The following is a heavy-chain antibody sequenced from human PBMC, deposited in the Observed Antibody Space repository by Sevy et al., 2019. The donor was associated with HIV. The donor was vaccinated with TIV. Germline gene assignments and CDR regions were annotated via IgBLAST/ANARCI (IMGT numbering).Heavy chain of an antibody. D-gene: IGHD2-15*01. CDR3: ASSRYCSGGSCYSGYGWFDP. Sequence: GGSLRLSCAASAFTVSSNYMSWVRQAPGKGLEWVSVIYSGGSTYYPDSVKGRFTISRDNSKNTLYLQMNSLRAEDTAVYYCASSRYCSGGSCYSGYGWFDPWGQGTLVTVSS. V-gene: IGHV3-53*01. CDR1: AFTVSSNY. J-gene: IGHJ5*02. CDR2: IYSGGST.